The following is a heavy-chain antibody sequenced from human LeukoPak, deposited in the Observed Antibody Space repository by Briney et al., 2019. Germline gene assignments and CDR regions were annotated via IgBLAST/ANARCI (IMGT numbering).Heavy chain of an antibody. J-gene: IGHJ6*02. Sequence: PSQTLSLTCGVSGGSISTAFYSWNWIRQPPGKGLEWIGRVEYNGRTEYSPSLKSRVTISVDRSKSQFSLRLSSVTAADTAVYYCARGGGTLADYYHYDLDVWGQGTTVTVSS. CDR1: GGSISTAFYS. CDR2: VEYNGRT. V-gene: IGHV4-30-2*01. CDR3: ARGGGTLADYYHYDLDV. D-gene: IGHD1-1*01.